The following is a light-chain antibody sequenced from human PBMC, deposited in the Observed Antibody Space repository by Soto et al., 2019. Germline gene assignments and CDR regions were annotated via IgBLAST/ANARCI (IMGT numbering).Light chain of an antibody. CDR3: QHYGSSPWT. CDR2: SAF. J-gene: IGKJ1*01. CDR1: QSVSSSY. V-gene: IGKV3-20*01. Sequence: EIVLTQSPGTLSLSPGERATLSCRASQSVSSSYLAWYQQKPGQAPRLLIYSAFSRATGIPDRFRGSGSGTDFTLTISSLEPEDFAVYYCQHYGSSPWTFGQGTKVEF.